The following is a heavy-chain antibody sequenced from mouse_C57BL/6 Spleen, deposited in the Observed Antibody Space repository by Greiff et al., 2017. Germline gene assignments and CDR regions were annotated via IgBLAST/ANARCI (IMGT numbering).Heavy chain of an antibody. D-gene: IGHD4-1*01. CDR2: IYPGGGYT. CDR3: ARGELGYFDY. J-gene: IGHJ2*01. V-gene: IGHV1-63*01. Sequence: VQRVESGAELVRPGPSVKMSCKASGYTFTNYWIGWAKQRPGHGLEWIGDIYPGGGYTNYNEKFKGKATLTADKSSSTAYMQFSSLTSEDSAIYYCARGELGYFDYWGQGTTLTGSS. CDR1: GYTFTNYW.